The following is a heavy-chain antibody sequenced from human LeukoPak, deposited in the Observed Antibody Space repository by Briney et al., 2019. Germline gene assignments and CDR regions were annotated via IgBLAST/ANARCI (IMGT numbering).Heavy chain of an antibody. CDR2: IIPIFGTT. J-gene: IGHJ4*02. V-gene: IGHV1-69*13. CDR1: GGTFSSYA. D-gene: IGHD2-2*01. CDR3: AKVADVAVLPAAIPYYLDY. Sequence: GASVKVSCKASGGTFSSYAISWVRQAPGQGLEWMGVIIPIFGTTHYAQKFQGRLTITADESTYTIYMELSGLRSEDTALYYCAKVADVAVLPAAIPYYLDYWGQGTLVIVSS.